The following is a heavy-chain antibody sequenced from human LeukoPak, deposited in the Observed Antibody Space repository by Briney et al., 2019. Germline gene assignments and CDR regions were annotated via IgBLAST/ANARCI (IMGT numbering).Heavy chain of an antibody. V-gene: IGHV4-59*01. CDR2: IYYSGST. J-gene: IGHJ2*01. D-gene: IGHD2-21*02. CDR3: ARDSTYCGGDCYRYFDL. Sequence: SETLSLTCTVSGGSISSYYWSWIRQPPGKGLEWIGYIYYSGSTNYNPSLKSRVTISVDTSKNQFSLKLSSVTAADTAVYYCARDSTYCGGDCYRYFDLWGRGTLVTVSS. CDR1: GGSISSYY.